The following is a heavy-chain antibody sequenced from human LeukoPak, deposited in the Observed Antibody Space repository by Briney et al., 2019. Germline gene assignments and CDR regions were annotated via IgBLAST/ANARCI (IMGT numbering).Heavy chain of an antibody. Sequence: AASVKVSCKASGGTFSSYAISWVRQAPGQGLEWMGGIIPIFGTANYAQKFQGRITITADESTSTAYMELSSLRSEDTAVYYCARVRRCSTTSCYAGGGPWFDYWGQGTLVTVSS. CDR2: IIPIFGTA. CDR3: ARVRRCSTTSCYAGGGPWFDY. V-gene: IGHV1-69*13. J-gene: IGHJ4*02. D-gene: IGHD2-2*01. CDR1: GGTFSSYA.